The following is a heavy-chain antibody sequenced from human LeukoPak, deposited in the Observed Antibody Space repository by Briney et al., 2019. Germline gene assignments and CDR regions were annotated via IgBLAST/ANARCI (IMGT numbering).Heavy chain of an antibody. CDR3: VRELWFANAPGSWLDP. V-gene: IGHV4-30-2*01. CDR1: GHSISSAAYS. D-gene: IGHD3-10*01. J-gene: IGHJ5*02. CDR2: IVRGGST. Sequence: SQTLSLTCVVSGHSISSAAYSWSWLQQPPGKGLERIGYIVRGGSTCYTPSLRSRVTISVDNSKIQFSLRLSSVTAADTAVYYCVRELWFANAPGSWLDPWGQGTLVTVSS.